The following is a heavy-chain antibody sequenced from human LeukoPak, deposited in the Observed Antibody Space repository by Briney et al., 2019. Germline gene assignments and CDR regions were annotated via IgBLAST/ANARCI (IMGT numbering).Heavy chain of an antibody. CDR2: ISGSGGST. V-gene: IGHV3-23*01. CDR3: AKAVGQWLVEFDY. J-gene: IGHJ4*02. D-gene: IGHD6-19*01. CDR1: GFTFSSYA. Sequence: GGSLRLSCAASGFTFSSYAMSWVRQAPGKGLEWVSAISGSGGSTYYADSVKGRFTISRDNSKNTLYLQMNSLRAEDTAVHYCAKAVGQWLVEFDYWGQGTLVTVSS.